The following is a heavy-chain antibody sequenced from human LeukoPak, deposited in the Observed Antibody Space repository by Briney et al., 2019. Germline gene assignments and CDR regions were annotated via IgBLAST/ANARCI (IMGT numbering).Heavy chain of an antibody. V-gene: IGHV4-34*01. CDR3: ARGSVTVTTPVDAFDI. J-gene: IGHJ3*02. CDR2: INHSGST. CDR1: GGSFSGYY. Sequence: SETLSLTCAVYGGSFSGYYWSWIRQPPGKGLEWIGEINHSGSTNYNPSLKSRVTISVDTSKNQFSLKLSSVTAADTAVYYCARGSVTVTTPVDAFDIWGQGTMVTVSS. D-gene: IGHD4-17*01.